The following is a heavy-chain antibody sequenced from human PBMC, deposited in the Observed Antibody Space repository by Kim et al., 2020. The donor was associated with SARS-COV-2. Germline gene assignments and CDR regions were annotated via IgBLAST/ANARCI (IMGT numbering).Heavy chain of an antibody. CDR3: AKDVGSGDWYDFDN. Sequence: ADSVKGRFTKSRDNAKKSLYLQMNSLRAEDTALYYCAKDVGSGDWYDFDNWGQGTLVTVSS. V-gene: IGHV3-9*01. J-gene: IGHJ4*02. D-gene: IGHD3-9*01.